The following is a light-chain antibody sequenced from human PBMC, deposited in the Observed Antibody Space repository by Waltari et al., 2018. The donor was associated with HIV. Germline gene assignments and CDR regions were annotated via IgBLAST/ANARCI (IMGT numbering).Light chain of an antibody. CDR3: MQGTHWPT. J-gene: IGKJ4*01. Sequence: VVMTVTTLSMLVTSRHPASISCSYCQCLVYSDGNTYLNWFQQRPGQSPRRLIYKVSNRDSGVPDRFSGSGSGTDFTLKISRVEAEDVGVYYCMQGTHWPTFGGGTKVEIK. CDR1: QCLVYSDGNTY. CDR2: KVS. V-gene: IGKV2-30*01.